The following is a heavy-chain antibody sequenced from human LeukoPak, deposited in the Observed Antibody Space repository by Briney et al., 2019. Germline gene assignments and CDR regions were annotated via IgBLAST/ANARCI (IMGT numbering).Heavy chain of an antibody. J-gene: IGHJ5*02. V-gene: IGHV4-39*01. CDR3: ARRRKDLNWFDP. Sequence: SETLSLTCTVSGDSISNSDYYWGWIRQPPGKGLEWIALINYSGRTFYNPSLRSRVTISVDMSNNQFSLNLNSVTAADTAVYYCARRRKDLNWFDPWGQGTLVTISS. CDR1: GDSISNSDYY. CDR2: INYSGRT.